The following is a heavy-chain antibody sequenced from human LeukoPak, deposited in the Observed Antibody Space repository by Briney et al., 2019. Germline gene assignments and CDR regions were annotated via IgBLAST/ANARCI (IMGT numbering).Heavy chain of an antibody. D-gene: IGHD3-10*01. CDR2: ISYDGSNK. Sequence: GRSLRLSCAASGFTFSSYGMHWVRQAPGKGLEWVAVISYDGSNKYYADSVKGRFTISRDNSKNTLYLQMNSLRAEDTAVYYCARDWGLWFGELLQDYWGQGTLVIVSS. CDR1: GFTFSSYG. CDR3: ARDWGLWFGELLQDY. J-gene: IGHJ4*02. V-gene: IGHV3-30*03.